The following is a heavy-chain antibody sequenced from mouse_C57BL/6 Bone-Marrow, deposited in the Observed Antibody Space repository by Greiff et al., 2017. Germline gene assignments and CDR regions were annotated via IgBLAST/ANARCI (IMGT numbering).Heavy chain of an antibody. V-gene: IGHV1-81*01. CDR3: ARSYGSCYYAMDY. J-gene: IGHJ4*01. D-gene: IGHD1-1*01. Sequence: QVQLQQSGAELARPGASVKLSCKASGYTFTSYGISWVKQRTGQGLEWIGEIYPRSGNTYYNEKFKGKATLTADKSYSTAYMELRRLTSEDSADYFCARSYGSCYYAMDYWGQGTSVTVSS. CDR1: GYTFTSYG. CDR2: IYPRSGNT.